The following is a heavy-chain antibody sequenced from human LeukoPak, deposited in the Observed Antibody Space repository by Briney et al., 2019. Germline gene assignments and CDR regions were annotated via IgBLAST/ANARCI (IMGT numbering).Heavy chain of an antibody. CDR3: ARHPNYYDSSGYYKGFDC. CDR2: ITQDGSEK. D-gene: IGHD3-22*01. V-gene: IGHV3-7*03. J-gene: IGHJ4*02. Sequence: GGSLRLSCAASGFTVSRHWMHWVRQAPGKGLEWVASITQDGSEKYYVDSVKGRFTISRDNAKNSLNLQMNSLRAEDTAVYYCARHPNYYDSSGYYKGFDCWGQGTLVTVSS. CDR1: GFTVSRHW.